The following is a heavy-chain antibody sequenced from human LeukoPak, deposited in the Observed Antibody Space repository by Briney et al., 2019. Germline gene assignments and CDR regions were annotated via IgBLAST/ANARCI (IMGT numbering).Heavy chain of an antibody. V-gene: IGHV1-18*01. J-gene: IGHJ4*02. Sequence: ASVKVSCKASGYTSTSYVISWVRQAPGQGLEWMGWISAYNGNTNYAQKLQGRVTMTTDTSTSTAYMELRSLRSDDTAVYYCARVLDILTGYYIDYWGQGTLVTVSS. CDR3: ARVLDILTGYYIDY. CDR2: ISAYNGNT. CDR1: GYTSTSYV. D-gene: IGHD3-9*01.